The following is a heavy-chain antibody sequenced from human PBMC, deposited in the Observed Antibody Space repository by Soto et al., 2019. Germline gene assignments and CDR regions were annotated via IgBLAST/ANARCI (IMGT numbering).Heavy chain of an antibody. Sequence: PSETLSLTCTVSGGSISSYYWSWIRHPDGKGLEWIGRIYTSWSTNYNPSLKSRISMTVDTSKNQFSLKLSTVTDADTAVYYCARDATRITIFGVVTTNNRLDPWGQGTMVTVSS. J-gene: IGHJ5*02. V-gene: IGHV4-4*07. CDR2: IYTSWST. CDR1: GGSISSYY. D-gene: IGHD3-3*01. CDR3: ARDATRITIFGVVTTNNRLDP.